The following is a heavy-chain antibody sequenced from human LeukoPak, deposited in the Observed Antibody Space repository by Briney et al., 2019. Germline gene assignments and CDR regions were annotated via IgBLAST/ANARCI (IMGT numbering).Heavy chain of an antibody. D-gene: IGHD3-10*01. CDR2: MSGSGGST. CDR3: AKDEDSSGY. J-gene: IGHJ4*02. Sequence: GGSLRLSCAASGFTFSSYAMSWVRQAPGKGVEGVSAMSGSGGSTYYADSVKGRFTISRDNSKNTLYLQMNSLRAEDTAVYYCAKDEDSSGYWGQGTLVTVSS. CDR1: GFTFSSYA. V-gene: IGHV3-23*01.